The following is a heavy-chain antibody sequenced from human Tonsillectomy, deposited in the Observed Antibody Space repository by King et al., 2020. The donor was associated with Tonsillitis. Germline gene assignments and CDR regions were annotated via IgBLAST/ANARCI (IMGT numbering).Heavy chain of an antibody. J-gene: IGHJ5*02. CDR2: IYYSGST. V-gene: IGHV4-59*01. CDR3: ARDQGLNSYGSGSYYRWFDP. CDR1: GGSISSYY. Sequence: QLQESGPGLVKPSETLSLTCTVSGGSISSYYWSWIRQPPGKGLEWIGYIYYSGSTNYNPSLKSRVTISVDTSKNQFSLKLSSVTAADTAVYYCARDQGLNSYGSGSYYRWFDPWGQGTLVTVSS. D-gene: IGHD3-10*01.